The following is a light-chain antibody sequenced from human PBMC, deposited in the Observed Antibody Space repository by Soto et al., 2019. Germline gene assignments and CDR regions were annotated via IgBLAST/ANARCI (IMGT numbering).Light chain of an antibody. Sequence: QSVLTQPRSVSGSPGQPVTISCTGTSSDVGGYNYVSWYQQHPGKAPKLMIYDVSKRPSGVPDRFSGSKSGNTASLTISGLQAEDEADYYCCSYAGSFDWVFGGGTKVTVL. V-gene: IGLV2-11*01. CDR1: SSDVGGYNY. CDR2: DVS. J-gene: IGLJ3*02. CDR3: CSYAGSFDWV.